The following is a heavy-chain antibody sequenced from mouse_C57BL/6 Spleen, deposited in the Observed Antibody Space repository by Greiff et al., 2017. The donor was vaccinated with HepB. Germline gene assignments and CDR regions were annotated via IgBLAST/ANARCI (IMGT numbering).Heavy chain of an antibody. CDR1: GYTFTSYW. D-gene: IGHD4-1*01. CDR2: IHPNSGST. CDR3: ARDVGGEAWFAY. V-gene: IGHV1-64*01. Sequence: VQLQQPGAELVKPGASVKLSCKASGYTFTSYWMHWVKQRPGQGLEWIGMIHPNSGSTNYNEKFKSKATLTVDKSSSTAYMQLSSLTSEDSAVYYCARDVGGEAWFAYWGQGTLVTVSA. J-gene: IGHJ3*01.